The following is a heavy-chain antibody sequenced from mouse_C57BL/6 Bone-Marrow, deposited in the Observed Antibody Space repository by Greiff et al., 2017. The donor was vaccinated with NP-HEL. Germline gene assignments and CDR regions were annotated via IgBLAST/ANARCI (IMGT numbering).Heavy chain of an antibody. CDR1: GFTFSDYY. D-gene: IGHD2-3*01. CDR3: ARVEDDGYAMDY. Sequence: EVKVVESEGGLVQPGSSMKLSCTASGFTFSDYYMAWVRQVPEKGLEWVANINYDGSSTYYLDSLKSRFIISRDNAKNILYLQMSSLKSEDTATYYCARVEDDGYAMDYWGQGTSVTVSS. V-gene: IGHV5-16*01. CDR2: INYDGSST. J-gene: IGHJ4*01.